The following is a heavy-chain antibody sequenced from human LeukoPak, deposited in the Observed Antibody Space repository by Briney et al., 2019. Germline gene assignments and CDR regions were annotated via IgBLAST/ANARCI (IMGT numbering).Heavy chain of an antibody. CDR2: IFSSGST. V-gene: IGHV4-59*01. D-gene: IGHD6-13*01. CDR1: GDSISSYY. J-gene: IGHJ4*02. Sequence: SETLSLTCTVSGDSISSYYWSWIRQPPGKGLEWIGYIFSSGSTNYNPSLKSRVTISVDTSKNQFSLKLNSVTAADTAVYYCARVMHEGSSWFDNWGQGTLVTVSS. CDR3: ARVMHEGSSWFDN.